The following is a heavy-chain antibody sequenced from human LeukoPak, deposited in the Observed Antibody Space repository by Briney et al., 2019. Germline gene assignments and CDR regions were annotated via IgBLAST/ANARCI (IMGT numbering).Heavy chain of an antibody. V-gene: IGHV3-30*18. CDR2: ISYDGSNK. D-gene: IGHD6-19*01. Sequence: GGSLRLSCAASGFTFSSYGMHWVRRAPGKGLEWVAVISYDGSNKYYADSVKGRFTISRDNSKNTLYLQMNSLRAEDTAVYYCAKDLVAVAATDYYGMDVWGQGTTVTVSS. J-gene: IGHJ6*02. CDR1: GFTFSSYG. CDR3: AKDLVAVAATDYYGMDV.